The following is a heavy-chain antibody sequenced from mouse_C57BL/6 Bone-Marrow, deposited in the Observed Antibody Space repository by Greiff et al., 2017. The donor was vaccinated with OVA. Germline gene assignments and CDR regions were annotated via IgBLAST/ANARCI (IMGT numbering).Heavy chain of an antibody. Sequence: QVQLQQSGAELVRPGASVTLSYKASGYTFTDYEMHWVKQTPVHGLEWIGAIDPETGGTAYNQKFKGKAILTADKSSSTAYMELRSLTSEDSAVYYCTRSNLLPFDYWGQGTTLTVSS. CDR1: GYTFTDYE. D-gene: IGHD1-1*01. CDR3: TRSNLLPFDY. J-gene: IGHJ2*01. V-gene: IGHV1-15*01. CDR2: IDPETGGT.